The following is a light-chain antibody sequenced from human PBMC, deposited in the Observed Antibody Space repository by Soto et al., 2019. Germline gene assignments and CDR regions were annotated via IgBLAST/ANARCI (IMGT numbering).Light chain of an antibody. CDR3: QLYGSLPTT. CDR1: QSVSTNY. Sequence: EIVLTQSPGTLSLSPGERATLSCRASQSVSTNYLVWYQQKPGLAPRLLIYGASSRATGIPDRFSGSGSGTDFTLTISRLEPEDFAVYYCQLYGSLPTTFGGGTKVEVK. CDR2: GAS. J-gene: IGKJ4*01. V-gene: IGKV3-20*01.